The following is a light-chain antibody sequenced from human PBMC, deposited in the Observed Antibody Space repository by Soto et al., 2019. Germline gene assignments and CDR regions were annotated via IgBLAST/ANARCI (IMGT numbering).Light chain of an antibody. CDR2: GAY. CDR1: QSVSSSY. J-gene: IGKJ1*01. V-gene: IGKV3-20*01. CDR3: QQYVGTSRT. Sequence: EIVLTQSPSTLSLSPGERATLSCGASQSVSSSYLAWYQQKPGQAPRLLLYGAYRRATGIPDRFSGSGSGTDFTLTVSRLEPEDFAVYYCQQYVGTSRTFGQGTKVEIK.